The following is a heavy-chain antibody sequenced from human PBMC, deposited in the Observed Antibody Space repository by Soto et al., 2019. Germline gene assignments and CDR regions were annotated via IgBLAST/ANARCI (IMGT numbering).Heavy chain of an antibody. V-gene: IGHV4-34*01. J-gene: IGHJ3*02. Sequence: SETLSLTCAVYGGFFIGYYWSWIRQPPGKGLEWIGEINHSGSTNYNPSLKSRVTISVDTSKNQFSLKLSSVTAADTAVYYCAGGLSVATISGAFDIWGQGTMVTVSS. CDR3: AGGLSVATISGAFDI. CDR1: GGFFIGYY. D-gene: IGHD5-12*01. CDR2: INHSGST.